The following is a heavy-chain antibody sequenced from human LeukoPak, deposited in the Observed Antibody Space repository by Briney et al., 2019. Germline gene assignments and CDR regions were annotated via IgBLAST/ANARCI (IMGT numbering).Heavy chain of an antibody. V-gene: IGHV3-53*01. J-gene: IGHJ3*02. CDR2: IYSGGST. CDR3: ARDCSGGSSYGPDAFDI. D-gene: IGHD2-15*01. Sequence: GGSLRLSCAASGFTVSSNYMSWVRQAPGKGLEWVSVIYSGGSTYYADSVKGRFTISRDNAKNSLYLQMNSLRAEDTAVYYCARDCSGGSSYGPDAFDIWGQGTMVTVSS. CDR1: GFTVSSNY.